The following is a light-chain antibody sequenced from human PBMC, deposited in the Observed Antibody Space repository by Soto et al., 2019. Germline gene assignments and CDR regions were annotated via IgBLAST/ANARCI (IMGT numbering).Light chain of an antibody. Sequence: QSALNQPPSASGSPGQSVTISCAGTSSDVGGYNYVSWYQQHPGKAPKLLIYEVSKRPSGVPDRFSGSKSGNTASLTVSGLQADDEADYYCNSYAGSNNLAIFGTGTKVTVL. CDR3: NSYAGSNNLAI. V-gene: IGLV2-8*01. CDR2: EVS. J-gene: IGLJ1*01. CDR1: SSDVGGYNY.